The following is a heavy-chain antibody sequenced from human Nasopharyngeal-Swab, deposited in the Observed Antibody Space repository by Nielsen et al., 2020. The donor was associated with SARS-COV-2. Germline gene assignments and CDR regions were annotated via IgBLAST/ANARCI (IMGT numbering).Heavy chain of an antibody. D-gene: IGHD3-3*01. J-gene: IGHJ4*02. Sequence: GESLKISCAASGFTFSSYAMSWVRQAPGKGLEWVSAISGSGGSTYYADSVKGRFTISRDNSKNTLYLQMNSLRAEDTAVYYCAGSRDDFWSGYYPAQASLDYWGQGTLVTVSS. CDR3: AGSRDDFWSGYYPAQASLDY. V-gene: IGHV3-23*01. CDR2: ISGSGGST. CDR1: GFTFSSYA.